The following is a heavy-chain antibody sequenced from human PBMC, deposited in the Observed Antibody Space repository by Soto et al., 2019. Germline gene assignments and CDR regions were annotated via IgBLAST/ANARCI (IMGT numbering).Heavy chain of an antibody. CDR3: AKLPYYDSSGYLGY. J-gene: IGHJ4*02. Sequence: GGSLRLSCAASGFTFSSYGMHWVRQAQGKGLEWVAVISYDGSNKYYADSVKGRFTISRDNSKNTLYLQMNSLRAEDTAVYYCAKLPYYDSSGYLGYWGQGTLVTVSS. D-gene: IGHD3-22*01. CDR1: GFTFSSYG. V-gene: IGHV3-30*18. CDR2: ISYDGSNK.